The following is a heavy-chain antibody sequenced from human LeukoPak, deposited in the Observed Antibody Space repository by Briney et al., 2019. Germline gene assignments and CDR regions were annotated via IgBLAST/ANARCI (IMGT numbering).Heavy chain of an antibody. D-gene: IGHD5-18*01. V-gene: IGHV4-34*01. CDR1: GGSFSGYY. Sequence: SETLSLTCAVYGGSFSGYYWSWIRQPPGKGLEWIGEINHSGSTNYNPSLKSRVTISVDTSKNQFSLKLSSVTAADTAVYYCARLSWEGLNGIQHFDYWGQGTLVTVSS. J-gene: IGHJ4*02. CDR2: INHSGST. CDR3: ARLSWEGLNGIQHFDY.